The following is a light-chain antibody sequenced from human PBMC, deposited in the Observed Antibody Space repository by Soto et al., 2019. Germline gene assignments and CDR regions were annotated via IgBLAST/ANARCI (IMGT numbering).Light chain of an antibody. CDR2: AAP. CDR3: QQSYSTLT. CDR1: QSISSY. J-gene: IGKJ2*01. V-gene: IGKV1-39*01. Sequence: DLQMTQSPSSLSASVGDRVTITCRASQSISSYLNWYQQKPGKAPKLVIYAAPSLQSGVPSRFSGSGSGTDLPLTIRSLQPEDFATYYCQQSYSTLTFGQGPKLEIK.